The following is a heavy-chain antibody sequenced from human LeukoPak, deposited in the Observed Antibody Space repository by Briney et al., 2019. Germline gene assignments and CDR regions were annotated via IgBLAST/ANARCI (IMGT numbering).Heavy chain of an antibody. CDR3: IKDMGFDLLKDAFDV. J-gene: IGHJ3*01. CDR1: GFSLDDYA. Sequence: PGGSLRLSCAGAGFSLDDYAMHWVRQPPGKGLEWVSSISWDSVNMAYADSVKGRFTISRDNAKNSLFLQMNSLSAEDTALYYCIKDMGFDLLKDAFDVWGQGTMVPVSS. CDR2: ISWDSVNM. D-gene: IGHD1-26*01. V-gene: IGHV3-9*01.